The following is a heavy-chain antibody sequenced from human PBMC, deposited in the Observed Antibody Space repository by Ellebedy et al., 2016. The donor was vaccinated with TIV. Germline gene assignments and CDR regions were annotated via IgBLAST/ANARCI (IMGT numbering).Heavy chain of an antibody. D-gene: IGHD6-19*01. Sequence: GESLKISXKGSGYSFNAFWIGWVRQMPGKGLEWMGVIFPGDSETRYSPSFQGLVTISADKSITTAYLQWSSLKASDSAMYYCATKGTSSSGWYNYWGQGTLVTVSS. V-gene: IGHV5-51*01. CDR1: GYSFNAFW. CDR2: IFPGDSET. J-gene: IGHJ4*02. CDR3: ATKGTSSSGWYNY.